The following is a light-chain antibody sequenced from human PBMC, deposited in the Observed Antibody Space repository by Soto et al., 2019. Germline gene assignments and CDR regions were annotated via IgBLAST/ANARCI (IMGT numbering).Light chain of an antibody. Sequence: EIVLTQSPGTLSLSPGERATLSCRASQSVSSSYLAWYQQKPGQAPRLLIYGASSRATGIPDRFTGSGSGTYFTLTIGRVAPEDFAVYYCQQYGSSPFTFGPGTKVDIK. J-gene: IGKJ3*01. CDR1: QSVSSSY. CDR2: GAS. V-gene: IGKV3-20*01. CDR3: QQYGSSPFT.